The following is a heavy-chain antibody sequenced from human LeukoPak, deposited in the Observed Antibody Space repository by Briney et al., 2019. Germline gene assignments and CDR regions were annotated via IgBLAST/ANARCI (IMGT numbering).Heavy chain of an antibody. V-gene: IGHV3-21*06. CDR1: GFTFSSYA. CDR2: IGPTGSDR. CDR3: ATETNGRHYDY. D-gene: IGHD1-14*01. Sequence: PGGSLRLSCAASGFTFSSYAMSWVRQAPGKGLEWVASIGPTGSDRYHADSIKGRFTISRDNANNFLYLQMNSLRAEDTAVYYCATETNGRHYDYWGQGTLLPVSS. J-gene: IGHJ4*02.